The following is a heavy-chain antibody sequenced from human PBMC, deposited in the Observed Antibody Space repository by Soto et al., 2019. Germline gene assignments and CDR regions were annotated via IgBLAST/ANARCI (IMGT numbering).Heavy chain of an antibody. CDR1: EFTFSGYG. V-gene: IGHV3-33*01. J-gene: IGHJ4*02. CDR2: IWYDGSRK. Sequence: QVQLVESGGGVAQPGRTLTLSWAPAEFTFSGYGMPWVRQPPAKGLGWVAVIWYDGSRKYYADSVKGRFTISRENSNNTLYLQMKSLRAEDTAVYYCARDRARGSSSSDSYWGQGTLVTVSS. D-gene: IGHD2-2*01. CDR3: ARDRARGSSSSDSY.